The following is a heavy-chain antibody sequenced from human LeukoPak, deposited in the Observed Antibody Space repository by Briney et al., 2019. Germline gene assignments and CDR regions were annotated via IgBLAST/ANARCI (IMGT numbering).Heavy chain of an antibody. CDR1: GFTFSSYG. D-gene: IGHD1-7*01. V-gene: IGHV3-30*18. CDR3: AKDQGTESSYYYGKDV. CDR2: ISYDGSNK. J-gene: IGHJ6*04. Sequence: GGSLRLSCAASGFTFSSYGMHWVRQAPGKGLEWVAVISYDGSNKYYADSVKGRFTISRDNSKNTLYLQMNSLRAEDTAVYYCAKDQGTESSYYYGKDVWGKGTTVTVSS.